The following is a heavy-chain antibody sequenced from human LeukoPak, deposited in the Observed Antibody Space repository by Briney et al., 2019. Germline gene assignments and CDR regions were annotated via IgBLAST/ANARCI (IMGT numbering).Heavy chain of an antibody. D-gene: IGHD1-26*01. V-gene: IGHV3-21*01. CDR3: ARAIPTWVPYYFDY. CDR1: GFTFSSYS. Sequence: GGSRRLSCAASGFTFSSYSMNWVRQAPGKGLEWVSSISSSSSYIYYADSVKGRFTISRDNAKNSLYLQMNSLKAEDTAVYYCARAIPTWVPYYFDYWGQGTLVTVSS. J-gene: IGHJ4*02. CDR2: ISSSSSYI.